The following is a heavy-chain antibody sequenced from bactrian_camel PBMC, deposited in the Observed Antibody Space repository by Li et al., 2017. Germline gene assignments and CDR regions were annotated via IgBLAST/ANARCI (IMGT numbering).Heavy chain of an antibody. CDR3: RTMKRALTVFVGGCDREY. CDR2: IDGDGTVT. D-gene: IGHD3*01. V-gene: IGHV3S6*01. Sequence: VQLVESGGGSVQPGGSLTLSCAASGFTFRKSHMAWVRQAPGKGLEWVSNIDGDGTVTSNADSVNGRFTISRDNAKDTVYLQMNSLKPEDTAMYYCRTMKRALTVFVGGCDREYWGQGTQVTVS. CDR1: GFTFRKSH. J-gene: IGHJ4*01.